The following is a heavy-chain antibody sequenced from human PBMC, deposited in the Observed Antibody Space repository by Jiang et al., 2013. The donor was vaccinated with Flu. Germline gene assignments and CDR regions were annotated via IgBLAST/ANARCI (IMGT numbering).Heavy chain of an antibody. Sequence: QSGSELTKPGASVKISCKASGYTFTKYPMNWVRQAPGQGLEWVGWINTITGNPTYAQAFTGRFVFSLDIPVTTAYLEITSLKAEDTGMYFCTTLQPRIAAPEFWGQGALVTVSS. D-gene: IGHD6-13*01. V-gene: IGHV7-4-1*02. CDR2: INTITGNP. J-gene: IGHJ4*02. CDR1: GYTFTKYP. CDR3: TTLQPRIAAPEF.